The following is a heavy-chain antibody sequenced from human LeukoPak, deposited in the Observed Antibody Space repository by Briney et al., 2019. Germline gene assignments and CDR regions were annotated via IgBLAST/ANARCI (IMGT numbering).Heavy chain of an antibody. Sequence: SETLSLTCTVSGGSISSGSYYWSWIRQPAGTGLEWIGRIYTSGSTNYNPSLKSRVTISVDTSKNQFSLKLSSVTAADTAVYYCARVVATFLGAFDIRGQGTMVTVSS. CDR3: ARVVATFLGAFDI. CDR2: IYTSGST. D-gene: IGHD5-12*01. CDR1: GGSISSGSYY. J-gene: IGHJ3*02. V-gene: IGHV4-61*02.